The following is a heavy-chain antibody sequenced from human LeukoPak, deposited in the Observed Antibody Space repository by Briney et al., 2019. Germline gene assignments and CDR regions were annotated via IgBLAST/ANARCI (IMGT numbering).Heavy chain of an antibody. Sequence: GTSLRLSCAASGFSFRRYDVHWVRQAPGKGLEWVAATSYDGTSELYADFVKGRFSISRDNSRNTLSLQMGTLRPEDTAIYYCARAKGLAGSYLDNWFDPWGQGTRVIVSS. CDR3: ARAKGLAGSYLDNWFDP. V-gene: IGHV3-30*04. CDR2: TSYDGTSE. CDR1: GFSFRRYD. J-gene: IGHJ5*02. D-gene: IGHD1-26*01.